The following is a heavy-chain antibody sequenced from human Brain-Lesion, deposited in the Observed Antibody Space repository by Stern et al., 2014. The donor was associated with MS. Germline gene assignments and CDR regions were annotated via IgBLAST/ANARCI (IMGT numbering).Heavy chain of an antibody. J-gene: IGHJ6*02. CDR3: ARDQRGITIFGVVTDYYYLGMDV. CDR1: GYIFTGYY. CDR2: INPNTGGT. D-gene: IGHD3-3*01. Sequence: QVQLMQSGAEVKKPGASVKGSCKTSGYIFTGYYIHWVRQAPGQGLEWMAWINPNTGGTKYAQKFQGRVTMSRDTSISTAYVELSSLTSDDTAVYYCARDQRGITIFGVVTDYYYLGMDVWGQGTTVTVSS. V-gene: IGHV1-2*02.